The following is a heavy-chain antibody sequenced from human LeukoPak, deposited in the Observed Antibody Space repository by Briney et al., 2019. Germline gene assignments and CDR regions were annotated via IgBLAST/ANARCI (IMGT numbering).Heavy chain of an antibody. CDR3: AKDLLWFGEFTSQYFDY. D-gene: IGHD3-10*01. Sequence: PGGSLRLSCAASGFTFSSYAMHWVRQAPGKGLEWVAVISYDGSNKYYADSVKGRFTISRDNTKNTLYLQMNRLRAEDTAVYYSAKDLLWFGEFTSQYFDYWGQGTLVTVSS. CDR2: ISYDGSNK. J-gene: IGHJ4*02. V-gene: IGHV3-30*04. CDR1: GFTFSSYA.